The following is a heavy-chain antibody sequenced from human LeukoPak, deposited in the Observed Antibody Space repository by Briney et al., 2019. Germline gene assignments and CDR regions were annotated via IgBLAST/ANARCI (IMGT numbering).Heavy chain of an antibody. V-gene: IGHV1-2*02. CDR3: ARTLEGVVVPAALDY. D-gene: IGHD2-2*01. CDR1: GYTFTGCY. Sequence: GASVKVSCKASGYTFTGCYMHWVRQAPGQGLEWMGWINPNSGGTNYAQKFQGRVTMTRDTSISTAYMELSRLRSDDTAVYYCARTLEGVVVPAALDYWGQGTLVTVSS. J-gene: IGHJ4*02. CDR2: INPNSGGT.